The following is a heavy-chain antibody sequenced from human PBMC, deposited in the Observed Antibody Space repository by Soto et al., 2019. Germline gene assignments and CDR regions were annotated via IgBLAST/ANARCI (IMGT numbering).Heavy chain of an antibody. Sequence: SETLSLTCTVSGGSISSSSYYWVWIRQPPGKGLEWIGSIYYSGSTYYNPSLKSRVTISVDTSKNQFSLKLSSVTAADTAVYYCARQRMYYYDSSGYSWVPWGQGTLVTVSS. CDR1: GGSISSSSYY. D-gene: IGHD3-22*01. CDR2: IYYSGST. J-gene: IGHJ5*02. CDR3: ARQRMYYYDSSGYSWVP. V-gene: IGHV4-39*01.